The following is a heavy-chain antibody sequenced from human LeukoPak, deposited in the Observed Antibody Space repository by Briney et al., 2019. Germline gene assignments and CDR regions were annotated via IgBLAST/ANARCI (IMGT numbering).Heavy chain of an antibody. J-gene: IGHJ3*02. CDR2: FDPEDGET. Sequence: ASVTVSCTVSGYTLTELSMHWVRQAPGKGLEWMGGFDPEDGETIYAQKFQGRVTMTEDTSTDTAYMELSSLRSEDTAVYYCATVYKSGGYSWDAFDIWGQGTMVTVSS. CDR1: GYTLTELS. V-gene: IGHV1-24*01. CDR3: ATVYKSGGYSWDAFDI. D-gene: IGHD5-18*01.